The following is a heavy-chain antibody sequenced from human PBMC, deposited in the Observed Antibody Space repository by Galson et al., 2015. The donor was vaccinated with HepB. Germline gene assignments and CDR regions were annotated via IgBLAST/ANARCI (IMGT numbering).Heavy chain of an antibody. CDR3: AKDFRLDLRLGSSLEL. D-gene: IGHD6-13*01. CDR1: GFTFDDYA. Sequence: SLRLSCAASGFTFDDYAMHWVRQAPGKGLEWVSGISWNSGSIGYADSVKGRFTISRDNAKNSLYLQMNSLRAEDTALYYCAKDFRLDLRLGSSLELWGQGTLVTVSS. CDR2: ISWNSGSI. J-gene: IGHJ4*02. V-gene: IGHV3-9*01.